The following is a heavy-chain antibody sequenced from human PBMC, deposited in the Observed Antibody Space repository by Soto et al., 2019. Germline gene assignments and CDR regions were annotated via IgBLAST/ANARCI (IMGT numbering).Heavy chain of an antibody. CDR1: AFTFSDYY. CDR2: ITSRGTTV. CDR3: ARGSKGSSWFSASYHFDS. V-gene: IGHV3-11*01. D-gene: IGHD6-13*01. Sequence: QVQLVESGGGLVTPGGSLRLSCAASAFTFSDYYMTWIRQAPGKGLERVSYITSRGTTVYYADSVKGRFTISRDNTKNSLYLQMNSLRAEDTAVYYCARGSKGSSWFSASYHFDSWGQGTLVTVSS. J-gene: IGHJ4*02.